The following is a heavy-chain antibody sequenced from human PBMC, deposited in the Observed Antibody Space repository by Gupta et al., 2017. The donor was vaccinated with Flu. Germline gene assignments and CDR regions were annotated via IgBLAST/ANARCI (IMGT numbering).Heavy chain of an antibody. Sequence: QERVVESGEGLVQPGRSLSLPCAASGLGSGTYGMHWARQAPGKGLEWVAVISHDGSNYYHTDSVKGRFTISRDNSKNTLYLQMSSLRTEDTAVYYCAKDWRWDNNNYGMNVWGQGTTVTVSS. V-gene: IGHV3-30*18. J-gene: IGHJ6*02. D-gene: IGHD1-26*01. CDR3: AKDWRWDNNNYGMNV. CDR2: ISHDGSNY. CDR1: GLGSGTYG.